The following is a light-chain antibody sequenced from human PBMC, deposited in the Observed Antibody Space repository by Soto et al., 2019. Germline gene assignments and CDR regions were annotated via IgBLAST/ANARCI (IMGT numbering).Light chain of an antibody. CDR2: DAX. CDR3: RQTYTTPEST. V-gene: IGKV1-39*01. CDR1: QTINNY. J-gene: IGKJ5*01. Sequence: DTQMTQSPSSLSASVGDTVTITCRAGQTINNYLNLYHQKPGKPTNIXMXDAXYLRSGVLTRFSGSGSGRDFTHTLSSLQPEDFAMSYCRQTYTTPESTFGQGTRLEI.